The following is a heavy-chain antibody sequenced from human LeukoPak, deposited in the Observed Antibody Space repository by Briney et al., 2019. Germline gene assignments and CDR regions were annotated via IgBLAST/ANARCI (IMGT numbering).Heavy chain of an antibody. J-gene: IGHJ4*02. D-gene: IGHD3-22*01. CDR3: TESDSSGYYLFY. V-gene: IGHV1-2*06. CDR1: GYTFTGYY. CDR2: INPNSGGT. Sequence: GASVKVSCKASGYTFTGYYMHWVRQAPGQGLEWVGRINPNSGGTNYAQKFQGRVTMTRDTSISTAYMELSRLRSDDTAVYYCTESDSSGYYLFYWGQGTLVTVSS.